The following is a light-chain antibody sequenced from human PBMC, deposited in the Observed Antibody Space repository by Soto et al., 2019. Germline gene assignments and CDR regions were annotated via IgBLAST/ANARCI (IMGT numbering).Light chain of an antibody. Sequence: QSALTQPPSVSAASGQKVTISCSGRGSNIGTYDVSWYQQLPGTAPKLLIYADNRRPSGIPDRFSASRSGTSATLGITGLQTGDEADYYCGTWDSSLNAGVFGGGTKLTVL. CDR1: GSNIGTYD. J-gene: IGLJ3*02. CDR3: GTWDSSLNAGV. CDR2: ADN. V-gene: IGLV1-51*02.